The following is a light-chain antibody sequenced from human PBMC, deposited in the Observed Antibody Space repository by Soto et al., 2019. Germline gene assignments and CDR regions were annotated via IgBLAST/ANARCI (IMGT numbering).Light chain of an antibody. Sequence: EIVLTQSPATLSLSLGERATLSCGASQSVSSSYLAWYQQKPGLAPRLLIYDASSRATGIPDRFSGSGSGTDFTLTISRLEPEDFAVYYCQQYGNSLPITFGQGTRLEIK. CDR3: QQYGNSLPIT. V-gene: IGKV3D-20*01. J-gene: IGKJ5*01. CDR2: DAS. CDR1: QSVSSSY.